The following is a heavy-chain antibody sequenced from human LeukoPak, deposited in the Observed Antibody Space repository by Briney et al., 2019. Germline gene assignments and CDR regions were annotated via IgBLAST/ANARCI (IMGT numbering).Heavy chain of an antibody. CDR3: ARVRRSSFSLGGAFDI. V-gene: IGHV4-61*01. CDR1: GGSISSRSYY. J-gene: IGHJ3*02. D-gene: IGHD6-6*01. CDR2: IYYSGST. Sequence: SETLSLTCTVSGGSISSRSYYWSWIRQPPGKGLEWIGYIYYSGSTNYNPSLKSRVTISVDTSKNQFSLKLSSVTAADTAVYYCARVRRSSFSLGGAFDIWGQGTMVTVSS.